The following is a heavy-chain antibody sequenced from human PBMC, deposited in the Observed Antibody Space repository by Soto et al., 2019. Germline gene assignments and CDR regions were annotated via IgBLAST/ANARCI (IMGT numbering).Heavy chain of an antibody. CDR3: ARGLVGFFHIDY. V-gene: IGHV3-33*01. J-gene: IGHJ4*02. Sequence: VQLVESGGGVVQPGRSLRLSCEGSGFTFSSYGMHWVRQAPGKGLEWVAGIWYDGSNKYYGDSVMGRFTISRDNSKNTVYLQMNSLRGEDTAVYYCARGLVGFFHIDYWGQGTLVTVSS. CDR1: GFTFSSYG. D-gene: IGHD2-8*02. CDR2: IWYDGSNK.